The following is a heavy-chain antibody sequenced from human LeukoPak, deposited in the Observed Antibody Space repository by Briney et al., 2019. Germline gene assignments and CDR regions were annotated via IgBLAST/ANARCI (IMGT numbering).Heavy chain of an antibody. J-gene: IGHJ2*01. Sequence: PSETLSLTCTVSGASISSYYWSWIRQPPGKGLESIGYVSYSGSTNYNPSLKSRVTISVDTSKSQFSLKLNSVTAADTAVYFCARRDISSYWSFDLWGRGTLSLSPQ. D-gene: IGHD2-15*01. V-gene: IGHV4-59*08. CDR3: ARRDISSYWSFDL. CDR2: VSYSGST. CDR1: GASISSYY.